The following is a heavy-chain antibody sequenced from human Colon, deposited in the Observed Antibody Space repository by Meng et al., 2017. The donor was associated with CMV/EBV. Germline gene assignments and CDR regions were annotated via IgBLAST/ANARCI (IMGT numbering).Heavy chain of an antibody. Sequence: GESLKISCAGSGFTLSHSWMHWVRQGPGKGLLWVSRINSDGSSTSYADSVKGRFTISRDNAKNTVFLQMNSLRAEHTAVYYCALRLRNSDGMDVWGQGTTVTVSS. CDR2: INSDGSST. CDR1: GFTLSHSW. D-gene: IGHD3-16*01. V-gene: IGHV3-74*01. CDR3: ALRLRNSDGMDV. J-gene: IGHJ6*02.